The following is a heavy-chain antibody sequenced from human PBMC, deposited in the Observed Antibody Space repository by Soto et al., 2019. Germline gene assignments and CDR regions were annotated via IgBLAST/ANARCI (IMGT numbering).Heavy chain of an antibody. CDR1: GGSLSDYY. J-gene: IGHJ4*02. CDR3: ARDRTSSGYYFDYSLDY. D-gene: IGHD3-22*01. CDR2: MYHTGNA. Sequence: SETLSLTCSVSGGSLSDYYWSWIRQPPGKGLEYIAYMYHTGNAKYNPSLQSRVTLSVDTSKNQFSLRLASVTAADTAVYYCARDRTSSGYYFDYSLDYWGQGTRVTVSS. V-gene: IGHV4-59*01.